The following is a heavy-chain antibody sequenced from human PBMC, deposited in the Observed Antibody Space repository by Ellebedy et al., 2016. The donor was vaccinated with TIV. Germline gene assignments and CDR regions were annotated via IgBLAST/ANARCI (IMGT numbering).Heavy chain of an antibody. Sequence: GGSLRLSCAASGFTFSISSYAMHWVRQAPGKGLEYVSSISTNGSSTYYADSVKGRFTISRDNSKNTLYLQMNSRRAEDTAVYYCAKDIYSGGSQWLGDYDGFDIWGQGTLVTVSS. CDR3: AKDIYSGGSQWLGDYDGFDI. CDR2: ISTNGSST. CDR1: GFTFSISSYA. J-gene: IGHJ3*02. V-gene: IGHV3-64*04. D-gene: IGHD6-19*01.